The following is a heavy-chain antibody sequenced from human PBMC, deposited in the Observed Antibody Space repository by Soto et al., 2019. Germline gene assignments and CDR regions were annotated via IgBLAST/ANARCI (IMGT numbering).Heavy chain of an antibody. CDR1: GGSFSGYS. Sequence: QVQVQQWGAGLLKPSETLSLTCTVHGGSFSGYSWTWIRQPPGKGLEWIGEINPSGTTNYNPSLKTRVTRAVATAKNLVSLRSSSVTAADTAVYDCARGCPGSWGQGTLVTVSS. CDR3: ARGCPGS. CDR2: INPSGTT. V-gene: IGHV4-34*01. J-gene: IGHJ5*02.